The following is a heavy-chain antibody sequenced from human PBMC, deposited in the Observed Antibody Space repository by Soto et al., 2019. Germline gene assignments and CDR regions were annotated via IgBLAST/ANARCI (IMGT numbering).Heavy chain of an antibody. J-gene: IGHJ4*02. Sequence: QVQLVQSGAEVKKPGASVKVSCKASGYAFINYAMHWVRQAPGQRLEWMGWINAGNGDTEYSQKFQGRVSFTRDTSASTAYMELSSLRSEDTAVYYCTRVAGQGSSSLEYYWGQGTLVTVS. CDR2: INAGNGDT. CDR3: TRVAGQGSSSLEYY. D-gene: IGHD6-19*01. V-gene: IGHV1-3*01. CDR1: GYAFINYA.